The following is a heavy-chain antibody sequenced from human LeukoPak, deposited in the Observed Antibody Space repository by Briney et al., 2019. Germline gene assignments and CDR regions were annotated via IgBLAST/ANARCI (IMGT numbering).Heavy chain of an antibody. Sequence: ASVKVSCKASGGTFSSYAISWVRQAPGQGLEWMGRIIPILGIANYAQKFQGRVTITADKSTSTAYMELSSLRSEDTAVYYCARGASITMVRGVPEGDYWGQGTLVTVSS. V-gene: IGHV1-69*04. CDR1: GGTFSSYA. D-gene: IGHD3-10*01. CDR3: ARGASITMVRGVPEGDY. J-gene: IGHJ4*02. CDR2: IIPILGIA.